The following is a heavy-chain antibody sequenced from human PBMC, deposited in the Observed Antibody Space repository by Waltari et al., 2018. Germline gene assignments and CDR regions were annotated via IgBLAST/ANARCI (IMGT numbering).Heavy chain of an antibody. CDR1: GYTFTGYY. CDR3: ARGRGYYDSSGYYSYFDY. V-gene: IGHV1-69*06. CDR2: IIPIFGTA. Sequence: QVQLVQSGAEVKKPGASVKVSCKASGYTFTGYYMHWVRQAPGQGLEWMGGIIPIFGTANYAQKFQGRVTITADKSTSTAYMELSSLRSEDTAVYYCARGRGYYDSSGYYSYFDYWGQGTLVTVSS. J-gene: IGHJ4*02. D-gene: IGHD3-22*01.